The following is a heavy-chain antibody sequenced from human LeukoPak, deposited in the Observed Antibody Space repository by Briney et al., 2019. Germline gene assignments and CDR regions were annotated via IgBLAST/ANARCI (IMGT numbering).Heavy chain of an antibody. V-gene: IGHV4-38-2*02. J-gene: IGHJ5*02. D-gene: IGHD3-3*01. Sequence: PSETLSLTCTVSGYSISSGYYWGWIRQPPGKGLEWIGSIYHSGSTYYNPSLKSRVTISVDTSKNQFSLKLSSVTAADTAVYYCARDTSERYDFWSGGNWFDPWGQGTLVTVSS. CDR3: ARDTSERYDFWSGGNWFDP. CDR2: IYHSGST. CDR1: GYSISSGYY.